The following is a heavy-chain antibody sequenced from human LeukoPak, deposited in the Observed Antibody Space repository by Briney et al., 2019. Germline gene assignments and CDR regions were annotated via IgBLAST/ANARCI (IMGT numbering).Heavy chain of an antibody. Sequence: KAGGSLRLSCAASGFTFSSYWMSWVRQAPGKGLERVANIKQDGSEKYYVDSVKGRFTISRDNAKNSLYLQMNSLRAEDTAVYYCARESRRLYYYGSESYYIFLGTSLDYWGQGTLVTVSS. D-gene: IGHD3-10*01. CDR3: ARESRRLYYYGSESYYIFLGTSLDY. CDR1: GFTFSSYW. V-gene: IGHV3-7*01. CDR2: IKQDGSEK. J-gene: IGHJ4*02.